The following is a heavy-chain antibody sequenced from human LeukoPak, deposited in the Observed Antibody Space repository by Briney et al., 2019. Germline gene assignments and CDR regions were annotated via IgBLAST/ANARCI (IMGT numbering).Heavy chain of an antibody. CDR2: IIPIFGTA. D-gene: IGHD6-19*01. CDR3: ARVAFPYSSGWYYFDS. CDR1: GGTFSSYA. Sequence: GASVKVSCKASGGTFSSYAISWVRQAPGQGLEWMGRIIPIFGTANYAQKFQGRVTITTDESTSTAYMELSSLRSEDTAVYYCARVAFPYSSGWYYFDSWGQGTLVTVSS. V-gene: IGHV1-69*05. J-gene: IGHJ4*02.